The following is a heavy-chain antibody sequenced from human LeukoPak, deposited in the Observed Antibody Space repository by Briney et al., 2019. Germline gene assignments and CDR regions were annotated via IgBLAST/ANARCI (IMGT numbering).Heavy chain of an antibody. J-gene: IGHJ4*02. CDR1: GYTLTELS. Sequence: ASVKVSCKVSGYTLTELSMHWVRQAPGKGLEWMGGFDPEDGETIYAQKFQGRVTMTEDPSTDTAYMELSSLRSEDTAVYYCARHYYGSGTDYYFDYWGQGTLVTVSS. CDR3: ARHYYGSGTDYYFDY. V-gene: IGHV1-24*01. D-gene: IGHD3-10*01. CDR2: FDPEDGET.